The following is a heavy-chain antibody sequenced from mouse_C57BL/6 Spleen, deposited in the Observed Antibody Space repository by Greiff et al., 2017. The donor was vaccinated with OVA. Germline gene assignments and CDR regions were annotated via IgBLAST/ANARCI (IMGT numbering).Heavy chain of an antibody. CDR1: GYTFTSYW. J-gene: IGHJ4*01. D-gene: IGHD2-1*01. CDR2: IDPSDSYT. V-gene: IGHV1-69*01. CDR3: ARWSYGNPYYAMDY. Sequence: QVQLQQPGAELVMPGASVKLSCKASGYTFTSYWMHWVKQRPGQGLEWIGEIDPSDSYTNYNQKFKGKSTLTVDKSSSTAYMQLSSLTSEDSAVYYCARWSYGNPYYAMDYWGQGTSVTVSS.